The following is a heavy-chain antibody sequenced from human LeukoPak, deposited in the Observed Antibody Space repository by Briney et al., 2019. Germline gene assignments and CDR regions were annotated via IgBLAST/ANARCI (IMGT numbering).Heavy chain of an antibody. J-gene: IGHJ4*02. CDR1: GDSINSYY. V-gene: IGHV4-4*07. CDR3: ARGWFGGLVDS. CDR2: MYTRWNT. D-gene: IGHD3-10*01. Sequence: SETLSLTCTVSGDSINSYYWSWIRQPAGKGLEWIGRMYTRWNTHYNPSLKSRVSMSVDTSKRPFSLKLRSVTAADTAVYYCARGWFGGLVDSWGPGTLVTVSS.